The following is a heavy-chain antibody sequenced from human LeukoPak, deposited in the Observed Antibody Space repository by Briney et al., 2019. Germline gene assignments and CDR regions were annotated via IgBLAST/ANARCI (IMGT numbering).Heavy chain of an antibody. CDR2: INPNSGDT. CDR1: GYIFTGYY. V-gene: IGHV1-2*06. CDR3: ARDYGVFGVVSLYYYMDV. D-gene: IGHD3-3*01. J-gene: IGHJ6*03. Sequence: ASVKVSCKASGYIFTGYYMHWVRQAPGQGLEWMGRINPNSGDTNYAQNFQGRVTMTRDTSISTAYMELSRLRSDDTAVYYCARDYGVFGVVSLYYYMDVWGKGTTVTVSS.